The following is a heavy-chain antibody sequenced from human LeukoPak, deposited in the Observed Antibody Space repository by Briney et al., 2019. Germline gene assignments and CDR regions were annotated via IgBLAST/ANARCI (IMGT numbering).Heavy chain of an antibody. CDR1: GFTFSSYT. J-gene: IGHJ6*02. Sequence: GGSLRLSCAASGFTFSSYTMNWVRQAPGKGLEWVSSISSSSSYIWYADSVRGRFTISRDNSKSTLYLQMNSLRAEDTAVYYCAKSSGPGGYYYYGMDVWGQGTTVTVSS. V-gene: IGHV3-21*04. D-gene: IGHD3-22*01. CDR2: ISSSSSYI. CDR3: AKSSGPGGYYYYGMDV.